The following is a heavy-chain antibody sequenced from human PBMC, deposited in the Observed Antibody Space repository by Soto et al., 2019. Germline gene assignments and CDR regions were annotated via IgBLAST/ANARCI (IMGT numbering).Heavy chain of an antibody. V-gene: IGHV4-59*01. Sequence: SESLSPPCTVSGALLNNFFWNWIRQTPAKRLAWISYFSLVGAAAYLAEGETTGYNPSLESRATISLDLPKNQFSLRLTSVTAADTAVYYCARDRGGITVSSKPLGEWFDPWGQGTLVTVSS. CDR3: ARDRGGITVSSKPLGEWFDP. CDR2: FSLVGAAAYLAEGETT. J-gene: IGHJ5*02. D-gene: IGHD3-16*01. CDR1: GALLNNFF.